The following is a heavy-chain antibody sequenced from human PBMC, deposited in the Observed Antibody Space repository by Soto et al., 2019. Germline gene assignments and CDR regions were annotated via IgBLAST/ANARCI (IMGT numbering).Heavy chain of an antibody. Sequence: ASETLSLTCTVSGGSISRYYWSWIRQPPGKGLEWIGYIYYSGSTNYNPSLKSRVTISVDTSKHHFSLKLSSVTAADTAVYYCARVFVFQAYYYHNGIHFSGQGTTVTLSS. CDR3: ARVFVFQAYYYHNGIHF. D-gene: IGHD3-16*01. V-gene: IGHV4-59*01. J-gene: IGHJ6*02. CDR2: IYYSGST. CDR1: GGSISRYY.